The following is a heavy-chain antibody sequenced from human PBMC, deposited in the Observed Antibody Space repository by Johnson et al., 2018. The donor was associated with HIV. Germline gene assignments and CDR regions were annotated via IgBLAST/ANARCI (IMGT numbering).Heavy chain of an antibody. Sequence: QVQLVESGGGVVQPGRSLRLSCAASGFTFSSYAMHWVRQAPGKGLEWVAVITYDGIYKYYADSVKGRFTISRDNSKKTLYLYVDSLRAEDTAVYYCASGGGYEADDAFDIWGQGTMVTVSS. CDR2: ITYDGIYK. CDR1: GFTFSSYA. V-gene: IGHV3-30*04. D-gene: IGHD1-26*01. CDR3: ASGGGYEADDAFDI. J-gene: IGHJ3*02.